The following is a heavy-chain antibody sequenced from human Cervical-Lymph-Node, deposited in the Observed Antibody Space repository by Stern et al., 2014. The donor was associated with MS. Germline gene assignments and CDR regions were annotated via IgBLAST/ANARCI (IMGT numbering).Heavy chain of an antibody. V-gene: IGHV1-58*01. CDR1: GFTFTSSA. CDR3: AAIFPDYGDYDFDY. CDR2: IVVGSGNT. D-gene: IGHD4-17*01. J-gene: IGHJ4*02. Sequence: QLVQSGPEVKKPGTSVKVSCKASGFTFTSSAVQWVRQARGPRLEWIGLIVVGSGNTNYAQKFQERVTMTRDMSTSTAYMELSSLRSEDTAVYYCAAIFPDYGDYDFDYWGQGTLVTVSS.